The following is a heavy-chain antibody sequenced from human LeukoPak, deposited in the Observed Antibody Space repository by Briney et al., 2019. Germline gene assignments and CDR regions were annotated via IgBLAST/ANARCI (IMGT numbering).Heavy chain of an antibody. CDR2: INHSGST. D-gene: IGHD3-10*01. CDR1: DGSFSGYY. J-gene: IGHJ4*02. CDR3: ARDTLNYYGSGSYYNDYFDY. V-gene: IGHV4-34*01. Sequence: PSETLSLTCAVYDGSFSGYYWSWIRQPPGKGLEWVGEINHSGSTNYNPSLKSRVTMSVDTSKNQFSLKLSSVTAADTAVYYCARDTLNYYGSGSYYNDYFDYWGQGTLVTVSS.